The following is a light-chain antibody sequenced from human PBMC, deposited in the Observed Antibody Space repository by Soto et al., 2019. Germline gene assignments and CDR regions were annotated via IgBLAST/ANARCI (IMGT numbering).Light chain of an antibody. Sequence: SSELTQPLSVSVALGQTARITCGGNNIGSKNVHWYQQKSGQAPVLVIYRDSNRPSGIPERISGSNSGNTATLTISRAQAGDEGDYYCQVWDTGTVFGGGTKLTVL. J-gene: IGLJ2*01. CDR3: QVWDTGTV. V-gene: IGLV3-9*01. CDR2: RDS. CDR1: NIGSKN.